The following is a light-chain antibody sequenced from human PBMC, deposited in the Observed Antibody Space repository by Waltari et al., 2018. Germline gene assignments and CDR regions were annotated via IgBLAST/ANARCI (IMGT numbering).Light chain of an antibody. V-gene: IGKV1-5*03. CDR1: QSVNTW. CDR3: QQYNSFPWT. CDR2: KAS. Sequence: IQMTQSPSTLAASAGDRAVLTCRASQSVNTWLAWYQQRPGKAPNLLIYKASSLQSGVPSRFSGRGSGTEFTLTINSLQPDDFASYYCQQYNSFPWTFGQGTKVEIK. J-gene: IGKJ1*01.